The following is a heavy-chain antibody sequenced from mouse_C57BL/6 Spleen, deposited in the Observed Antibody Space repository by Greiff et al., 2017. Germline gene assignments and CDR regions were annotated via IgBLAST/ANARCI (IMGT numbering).Heavy chain of an antibody. CDR2: IHPNSGST. J-gene: IGHJ2*01. D-gene: IGHD2-4*01. Sequence: VKLMESGAELVKPGASVKLSCKASGYTFTSYWMHWVKQRPGQGLEWIGMIHPNSGSTNYNEKFKSKATLTVDKSSSTAYMQLSSLTSEDSAVYYCAREGTMITFDYWGQGTTLTVSS. V-gene: IGHV1-64*01. CDR1: GYTFTSYW. CDR3: AREGTMITFDY.